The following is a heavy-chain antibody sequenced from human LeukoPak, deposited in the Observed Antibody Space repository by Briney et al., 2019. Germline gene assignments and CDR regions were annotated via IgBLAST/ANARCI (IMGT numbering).Heavy chain of an antibody. D-gene: IGHD3-3*01. Sequence: ASVKVSCKASGGTFSSYAISWVRQAPGQGLEGMGGIIPILGIANYAQTFQGRVAITADKSTSTAYMELSSMRSEDTAVYYCARSRYYDFWSGYWTDAFDIWGQGTMVTVSS. V-gene: IGHV1-69*10. J-gene: IGHJ3*02. CDR3: ARSRYYDFWSGYWTDAFDI. CDR2: IIPILGIA. CDR1: GGTFSSYA.